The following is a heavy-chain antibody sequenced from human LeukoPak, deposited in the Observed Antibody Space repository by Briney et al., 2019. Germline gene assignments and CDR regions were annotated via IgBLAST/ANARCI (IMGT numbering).Heavy chain of an antibody. J-gene: IGHJ4*02. D-gene: IGHD4-17*01. CDR1: GFTFSSYG. CDR2: ISYDGSNK. V-gene: IGHV3-30*18. CDR3: AKAGMTTVTTSFDY. Sequence: GSLRLSCAASGFTFSSYGMHWVRQAPGKGLEWVAVISYDGSNKYYADSVKGRFTISRDNSKNTLYLQMNSLRAEDTAVYYCAKAGMTTVTTSFDYWGQGTLVTVSS.